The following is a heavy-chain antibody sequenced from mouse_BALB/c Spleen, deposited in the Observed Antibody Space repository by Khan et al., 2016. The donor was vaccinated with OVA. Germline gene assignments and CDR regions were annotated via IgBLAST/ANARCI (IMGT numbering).Heavy chain of an antibody. CDR3: ARGEYYYGSSYPVAY. D-gene: IGHD1-1*01. CDR1: GYSFTSYW. V-gene: IGHV1S126*01. CDR2: IDPSDSET. Sequence: QVQLKESGPQLVRPGASVKISCKASGYSFTSYWMHWVKQRPGQGLEWIGMIDPSDSETRLNQKFKDKATLTVDKSSSTAYMQLSGPTSEDSAVYSCARGEYYYGSSYPVAYWGQGTLVTVSA. J-gene: IGHJ3*01.